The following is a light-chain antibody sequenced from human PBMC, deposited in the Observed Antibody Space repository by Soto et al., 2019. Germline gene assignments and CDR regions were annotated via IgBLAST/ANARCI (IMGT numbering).Light chain of an antibody. CDR3: SSYTSSSTYV. V-gene: IGLV2-14*01. J-gene: IGLJ1*01. Sequence: LTQPASVSGSPGQSITISCTGTSSDVGGYNYVSWYQQHPGKAPKLMIYDVSNRPSGVSNRFSGSKSGNTASLTISGLQAEDEADYYCSSYTSSSTYVFGTGTKVNVL. CDR1: SSDVGGYNY. CDR2: DVS.